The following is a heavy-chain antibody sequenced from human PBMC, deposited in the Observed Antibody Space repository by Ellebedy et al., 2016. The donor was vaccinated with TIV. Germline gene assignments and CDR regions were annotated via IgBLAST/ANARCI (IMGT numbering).Heavy chain of an antibody. CDR1: GFTFSDYY. V-gene: IGHV3-11*04. Sequence: GESLKISCAASGFTFSDYYINWIRQAPGKGLEWVSYISSSGSTIYYADSVKGRFTFSRDNAKNSLFVQMNSLRVEDTAVYFCARTYSGINYWYFDLWGRGTLVTVSS. D-gene: IGHD1-26*01. J-gene: IGHJ2*01. CDR2: ISSSGSTI. CDR3: ARTYSGINYWYFDL.